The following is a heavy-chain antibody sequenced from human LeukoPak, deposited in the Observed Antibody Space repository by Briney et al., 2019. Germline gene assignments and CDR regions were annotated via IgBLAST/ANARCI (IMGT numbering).Heavy chain of an antibody. CDR3: ARDRENWNDIKYYFDY. V-gene: IGHV4-39*07. Sequence: SETLSLTCTVSGGSINSRNYYWGWIRQPPGKGLEWIGSIFYGGSTYYNPSLKSRVTISVDTSKNQFSLSLSSVTAADTAVYYCARDRENWNDIKYYFDYWGQGTLVTVAS. D-gene: IGHD1-1*01. CDR2: IFYGGST. J-gene: IGHJ4*02. CDR1: GGSINSRNYY.